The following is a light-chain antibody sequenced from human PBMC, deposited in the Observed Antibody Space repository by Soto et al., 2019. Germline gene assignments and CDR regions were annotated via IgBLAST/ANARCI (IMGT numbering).Light chain of an antibody. V-gene: IGKV3-20*01. Sequence: IVLTQSPGILSLSPGERATLSCRASQSVSSSYLAWYQQKPGQAPRLLIYGASSRATGIPDRFSGSGSGTDFTLTISRLEPEDFAVYFCHHYGNSPPFTFGQGTKVEIK. CDR2: GAS. CDR3: HHYGNSPPFT. CDR1: QSVSSSY. J-gene: IGKJ2*01.